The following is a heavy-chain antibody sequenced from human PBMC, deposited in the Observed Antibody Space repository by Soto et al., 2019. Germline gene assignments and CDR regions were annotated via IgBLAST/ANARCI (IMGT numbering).Heavy chain of an antibody. J-gene: IGHJ4*02. CDR3: ARAKSNYQTFDH. Sequence: PSETLSLTCTVSGDSMSSYYWSWIRQPPGKGLEWIGYIYYSGSTTYNPSLRSRVTTSVDTSKNQFSLRLSSVTAADTAVYYCARAKSNYQTFDHWGQGSQVTVSS. D-gene: IGHD4-4*01. CDR1: GDSMSSYY. V-gene: IGHV4-59*01. CDR2: IYYSGST.